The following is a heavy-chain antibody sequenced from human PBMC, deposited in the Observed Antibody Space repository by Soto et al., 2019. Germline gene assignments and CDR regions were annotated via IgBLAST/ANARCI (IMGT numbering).Heavy chain of an antibody. CDR1: GFTFSSYS. J-gene: IGHJ6*02. CDR2: ISSSSSYI. CDR3: ARDQLGQYCSGGSCYAHYYGMDV. V-gene: IGHV3-21*01. D-gene: IGHD2-15*01. Sequence: TGGSLRLSCAASGFTFSSYSMNWVRQAPGKGLEWVSSISSSSSYIYYADSVKGRFTISRDNAKNSLYLQMNSLRAEDTAVYYCARDQLGQYCSGGSCYAHYYGMDVWGQGTTVTVSS.